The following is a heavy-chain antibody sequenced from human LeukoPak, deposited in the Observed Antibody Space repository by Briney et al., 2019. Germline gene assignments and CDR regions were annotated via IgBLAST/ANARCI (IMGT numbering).Heavy chain of an antibody. Sequence: SETLSLTCAVYGGSFSGYYWSWIRQPPGKGLEWIGEINHSGSTNYNPSLKSRVTISVDTSKNQFSLKPSSVTAADTAVYYCARGVGAHDAFDIWGQGTMVTVSS. D-gene: IGHD1-26*01. J-gene: IGHJ3*02. CDR2: INHSGST. CDR3: ARGVGAHDAFDI. CDR1: GGSFSGYY. V-gene: IGHV4-34*01.